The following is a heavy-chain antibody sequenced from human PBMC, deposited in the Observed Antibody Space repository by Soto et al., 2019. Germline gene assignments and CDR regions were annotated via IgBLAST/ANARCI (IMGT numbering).Heavy chain of an antibody. Sequence: LSLTCSVSGASIRSGGYYWSWLRQSPGKGLEWIGHIYYTGSTFYSPSLKSRLTLSLHTSKNQFSLDLRSVRDADTAMYYCARIERESTKWGRGTLVTVSS. CDR1: GASIRSGGYY. CDR3: ARIERESTK. D-gene: IGHD1-26*01. CDR2: IYYTGST. V-gene: IGHV4-31*03. J-gene: IGHJ4*02.